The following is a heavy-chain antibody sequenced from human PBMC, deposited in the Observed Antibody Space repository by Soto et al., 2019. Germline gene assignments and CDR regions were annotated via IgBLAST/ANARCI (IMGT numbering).Heavy chain of an antibody. D-gene: IGHD2-2*02. CDR3: ARQVCSSTSCYNHYYYYGMDV. CDR1: GYSFTSYW. CDR2: IYPGDSDT. J-gene: IGHJ6*02. V-gene: IGHV5-51*01. Sequence: GESLKISCKGSGYSFTSYWIGWVRQMPGKGLEWMGIIYPGDSDTRYSPSFQGQVTTSADKSISTAYLQWSSLKASDTAMYYCARQVCSSTSCYNHYYYYGMDVWGQGTTVTVSS.